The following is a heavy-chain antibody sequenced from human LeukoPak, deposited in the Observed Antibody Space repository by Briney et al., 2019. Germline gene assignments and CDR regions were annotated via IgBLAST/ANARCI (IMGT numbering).Heavy chain of an antibody. Sequence: AGGSLRLSCAASGFTFSSYAISWVRQAPGKGLEWVSAISGSCGSTYYADSVKVRFTISRDSSNNKRYLQMNSLRAADTAEYYCGGYNCSSTRCYTGGFYCWGQGTLVTVAS. V-gene: IGHV3-23*01. CDR2: ISGSCGST. J-gene: IGHJ4*02. CDR3: GGYNCSSTRCYTGGFYC. D-gene: IGHD2-2*02. CDR1: GFTFSSYA.